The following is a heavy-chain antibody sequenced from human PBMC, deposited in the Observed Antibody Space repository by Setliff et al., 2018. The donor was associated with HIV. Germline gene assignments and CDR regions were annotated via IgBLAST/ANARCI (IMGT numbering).Heavy chain of an antibody. Sequence: SETLSLTCSVSGGPITSNTYFWDWIRQAPGKGLEWIGSIYHSGNTYYNPSLKSRVSISVDTSKRQFSLKLTSVTAGDSALYYWARRRGQKATGWYYFDFWGQGALVTVS. D-gene: IGHD6-19*01. CDR3: ARRRGQKATGWYYFDF. CDR1: GGPITSNTYF. CDR2: IYHSGNT. V-gene: IGHV4-39*01. J-gene: IGHJ4*02.